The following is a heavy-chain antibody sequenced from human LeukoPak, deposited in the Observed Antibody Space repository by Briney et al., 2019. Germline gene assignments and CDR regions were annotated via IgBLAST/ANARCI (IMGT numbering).Heavy chain of an antibody. CDR3: ARDRYSSSWPLDY. V-gene: IGHV3-48*04. J-gene: IGHJ4*02. D-gene: IGHD6-13*01. Sequence: GGSLRLSCAASGFTFSSYSMNWVRQAPGKGLEWVSYISSSSSTIYYADSVKGRFTISRDNAKNSLYLQMNSLRAEDTAVYYCARDRYSSSWPLDYWGQGTLVTVSS. CDR2: ISSSSSTI. CDR1: GFTFSSYS.